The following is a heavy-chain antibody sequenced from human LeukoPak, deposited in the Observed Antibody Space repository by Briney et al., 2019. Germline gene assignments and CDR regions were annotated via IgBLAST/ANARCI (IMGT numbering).Heavy chain of an antibody. V-gene: IGHV3-21*01. CDR3: ARGANYVILTGYLDY. D-gene: IGHD3-9*01. CDR1: GFIFSTYT. CDR2: ISSSSSYL. J-gene: IGHJ4*02. Sequence: PGGSLRLSCAASGFIFSTYTMNWVRQAPGKGLEWVSSISSSSSYLYYADSVKGRFTISRDNAKNSLYLQMNSLRAEDTAVYYCARGANYVILTGYLDYWGQGTLVTVSS.